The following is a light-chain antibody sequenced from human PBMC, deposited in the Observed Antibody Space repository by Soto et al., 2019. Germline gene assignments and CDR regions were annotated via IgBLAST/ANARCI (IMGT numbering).Light chain of an antibody. Sequence: IQLTQSPSSLYASVGDRVTITCRASQSISSYLNWYQQKPGKAPKLLIYAAYSLQSGVPSRFSGSGSGTDFTLTISSLQPEDFATYYCQQSYSTPRTFGQGTKVDIK. J-gene: IGKJ1*01. CDR1: QSISSY. CDR2: AAY. V-gene: IGKV1-39*01. CDR3: QQSYSTPRT.